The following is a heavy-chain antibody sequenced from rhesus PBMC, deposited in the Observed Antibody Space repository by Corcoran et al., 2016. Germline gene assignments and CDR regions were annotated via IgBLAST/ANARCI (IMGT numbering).Heavy chain of an antibody. D-gene: IGHD5-12*01. CDR2: KAPTDSAT. Sequence: EVQLVQSGAEVKRPGESLKISCKTSGYSFTSYWISWVRQMPGKGLEWVRAKAPTDSATRSSPSFQGQVTTSADKSISTAYMQWSSLKASDSATYYCASQYSYSTLDYWGQGVLVTVSS. CDR3: ASQYSYSTLDY. V-gene: IGHV5-2*01. J-gene: IGHJ4*01. CDR1: GYSFTSYW.